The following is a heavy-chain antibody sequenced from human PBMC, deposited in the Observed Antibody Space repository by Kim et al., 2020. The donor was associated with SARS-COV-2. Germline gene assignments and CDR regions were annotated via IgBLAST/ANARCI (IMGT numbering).Heavy chain of an antibody. CDR2: IIPIFGTA. CDR1: GGTFSSYA. Sequence: SVKVSCKASGGTFSSYAISWVRQAPGQGLEWMGGIIPIFGTANYAQKFQGRVTITADESTSTAYMELSSLRSEDTAVYYCARSPTTVTTYGDWFDPWGQGTLVTVSS. J-gene: IGHJ5*02. CDR3: ARSPTTVTTYGDWFDP. V-gene: IGHV1-69*13. D-gene: IGHD4-17*01.